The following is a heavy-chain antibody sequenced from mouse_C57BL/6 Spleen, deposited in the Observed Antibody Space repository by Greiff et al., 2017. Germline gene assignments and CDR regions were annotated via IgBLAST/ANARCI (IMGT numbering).Heavy chain of an antibody. CDR2: IYPRSGNT. CDR1: GYTFTSYG. CDR3: ARSPGYTVVDY. J-gene: IGHJ2*01. V-gene: IGHV1-81*01. D-gene: IGHD1-1*01. Sequence: QVQLKESGAELARPGTSVKLSCKASGYTFTSYGISWVKQRTGQGLEWIGEIYPRSGNTYYNEKFKGKATLTADKSSSTAYMELRSLTSEDAAVYFCARSPGYTVVDYWGQGTTLTVSS.